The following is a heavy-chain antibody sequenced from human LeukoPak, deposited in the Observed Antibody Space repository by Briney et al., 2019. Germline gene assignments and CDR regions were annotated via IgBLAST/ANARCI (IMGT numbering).Heavy chain of an antibody. CDR3: ARLGIAAAGTAGYYYYYYYMDV. D-gene: IGHD6-13*01. CDR2: IYTSGST. Sequence: SQTLSLTCTVSGGSISSGSYYWSWIRQPAGKGLEWIGRIYTSGSTNYNPSLKSRVTISVDTSKNQFSLKLSSVTAADTAVYYCARLGIAAAGTAGYYYYYYYMDVWGKGTTVTVSS. V-gene: IGHV4-61*02. CDR1: GGSISSGSYY. J-gene: IGHJ6*03.